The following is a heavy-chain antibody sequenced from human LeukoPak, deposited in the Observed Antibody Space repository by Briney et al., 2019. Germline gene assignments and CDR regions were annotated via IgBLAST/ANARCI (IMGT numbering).Heavy chain of an antibody. V-gene: IGHV1-2*02. D-gene: IGHD6-13*01. Sequence: GASVKVSCKASGYTFTGYYMHWVRQAPGQGLEWMGWINPNSGGTNYAQKFRGRVTMTRDTSISTAYMELSRLRSDDTAVYYCARVARNLYSSSWYPFGYWGQGTLVTVPS. CDR2: INPNSGGT. CDR1: GYTFTGYY. CDR3: ARVARNLYSSSWYPFGY. J-gene: IGHJ4*02.